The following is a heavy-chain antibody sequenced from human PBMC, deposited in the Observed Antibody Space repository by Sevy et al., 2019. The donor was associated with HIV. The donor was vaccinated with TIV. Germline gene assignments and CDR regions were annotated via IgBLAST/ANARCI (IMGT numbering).Heavy chain of an antibody. D-gene: IGHD3-22*01. CDR2: IWDDGSNK. V-gene: IGHV3-33*01. CDR1: GFTFSSYG. J-gene: IGHJ4*02. CDR3: AMNYYDSSGASFSFDY. Sequence: GGSLRLSCAASGFTFSSYGMHWVRQAPGKGLEWVAVIWDDGSNKYYADSVKGRFTISRDNSKNTLYLQMNSLRAEDTALYYCAMNYYDSSGASFSFDYWGQGTLVTVSS.